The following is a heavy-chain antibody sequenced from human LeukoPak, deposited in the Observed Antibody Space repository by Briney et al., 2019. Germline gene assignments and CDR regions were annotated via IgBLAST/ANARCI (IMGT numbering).Heavy chain of an antibody. CDR2: INPSAGTT. Sequence: ASVKVSCKASGYTLTSYYMHWVRQAPGQGLEWMGIINPSAGTTTYAQRFQGRVTMTSDMSTSTVYMELSSLRSEDTAVYYCARDGDHSSSSLSWFDPWGQGTLVTVSS. CDR3: ARDGDHSSSSLSWFDP. D-gene: IGHD6-6*01. J-gene: IGHJ5*02. CDR1: GYTLTSYY. V-gene: IGHV1-46*01.